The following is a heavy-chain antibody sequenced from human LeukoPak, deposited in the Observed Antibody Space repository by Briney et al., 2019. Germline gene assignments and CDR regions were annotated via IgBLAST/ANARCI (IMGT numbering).Heavy chain of an antibody. D-gene: IGHD6-19*01. V-gene: IGHV4-39*01. CDR1: GGSISSSSYY. CDR2: IYYSGST. J-gene: IGHJ4*02. Sequence: SETLSLTCTVSGGSISSSSYYWGWIRQPPGKGLEWIGSIYYSGSTYYNPSLKSRVTICVDTSENQFSLKLSSMTAADTAVYYCASSGWYKINYFDYWRQGTLVTVSS. CDR3: ASSGWYKINYFDY.